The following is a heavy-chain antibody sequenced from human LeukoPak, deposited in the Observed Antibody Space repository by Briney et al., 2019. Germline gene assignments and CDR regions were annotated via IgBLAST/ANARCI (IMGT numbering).Heavy chain of an antibody. J-gene: IGHJ4*01. CDR3: ARPATYYDSSGYYGTFDY. CDR1: GGSISSSSYY. V-gene: IGHV4-39*01. D-gene: IGHD3-22*01. Sequence: PSETLSLTCTVSGGSISSSSYYWGWIRQPPGKGLEWIGSIYYSGSTYYNPSLKSRVTISVDTSKNQFSLKLSSVTAADTAVYCCARPATYYDSSGYYGTFDYWGHGTQVTVSS. CDR2: IYYSGST.